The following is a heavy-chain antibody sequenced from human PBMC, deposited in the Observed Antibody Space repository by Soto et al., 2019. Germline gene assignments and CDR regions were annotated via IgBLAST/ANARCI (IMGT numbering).Heavy chain of an antibody. V-gene: IGHV3-13*01. J-gene: IGHJ6*03. CDR2: IGTAGDT. Sequence: EVQLVESGGGLVQPGGSLRLSCAASGFTFSRYDMHWVRQATGKGLEWVSAIGTAGDTYYPGSVKGRFTISRENAKNSLYLQMNSLRAGDTAVYYCARSAGDTARWRLDYYMDVWGKGTTVTVSS. CDR1: GFTFSRYD. CDR3: ARSAGDTARWRLDYYMDV. D-gene: IGHD5-18*01.